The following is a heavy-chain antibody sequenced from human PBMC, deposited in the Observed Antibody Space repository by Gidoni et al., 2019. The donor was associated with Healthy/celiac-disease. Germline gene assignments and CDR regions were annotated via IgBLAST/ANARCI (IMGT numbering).Heavy chain of an antibody. J-gene: IGHJ4*02. V-gene: IGHV3-23*04. D-gene: IGHD5-12*01. Sequence: EVQLVESGGGLVQPGGSLRLSCVASGFTFSSYAMSWVRQAPGKGLEWVSGISDSGGSTDYADSVKGRFNISRDNSKNTLYLQMNSLRAEDTAIYYCAKDRFGYSGPPGHWGQGTLVTVSS. CDR1: GFTFSSYA. CDR3: AKDRFGYSGPPGH. CDR2: ISDSGGST.